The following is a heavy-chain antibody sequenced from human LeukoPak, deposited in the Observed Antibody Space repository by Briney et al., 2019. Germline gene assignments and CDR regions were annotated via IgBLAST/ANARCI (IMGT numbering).Heavy chain of an antibody. Sequence: GGSLRLSCAASGFTFSSYSMNWVRQAPGKGLEWVSSIISSSSYIYYADSVKGRFTISRDNAKNSLYLQMNSLRAENTAVYSCARGPGDEGFDYWGQGTLVTVSS. CDR3: ARGPGDEGFDY. V-gene: IGHV3-21*01. D-gene: IGHD2-21*01. CDR2: IISSSSYI. J-gene: IGHJ4*02. CDR1: GFTFSSYS.